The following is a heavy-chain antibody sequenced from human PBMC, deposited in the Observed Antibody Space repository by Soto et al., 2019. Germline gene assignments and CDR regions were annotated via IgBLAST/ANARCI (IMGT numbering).Heavy chain of an antibody. Sequence: TVSGGSISSYYWSWIRQPPGKGLEWIGYIYYSGSTNYNPSLKSRVTISVDTSKNQFSLKLSSVTAADTAVYYCARAPGFYDSSGYRFDYWGQGTLVTVSS. D-gene: IGHD3-22*01. J-gene: IGHJ4*02. V-gene: IGHV4-59*01. CDR1: GGSISSYY. CDR3: ARAPGFYDSSGYRFDY. CDR2: IYYSGST.